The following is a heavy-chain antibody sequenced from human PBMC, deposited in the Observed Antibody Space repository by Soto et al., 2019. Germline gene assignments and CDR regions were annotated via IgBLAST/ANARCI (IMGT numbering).Heavy chain of an antibody. J-gene: IGHJ4*02. D-gene: IGHD3-10*01. V-gene: IGHV4-31*03. CDR2: IYYSGST. CDR1: GGSISSGGYY. Sequence: QVQLQESGPGLVKPSQTLSLTCTVSGGSISSGGYYWSWIRQHTGKGLEWIGYIYYSGSTYYNPSLKSRVTISLYTSKNQFSLKLSSVTAADSAVYYCARELPTYYYGSGSQFDYWGQGTLVTVSS. CDR3: ARELPTYYYGSGSQFDY.